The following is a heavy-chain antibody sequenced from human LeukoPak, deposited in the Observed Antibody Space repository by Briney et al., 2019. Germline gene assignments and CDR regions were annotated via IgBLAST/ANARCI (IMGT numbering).Heavy chain of an antibody. J-gene: IGHJ4*02. CDR2: ISRSSSFI. V-gene: IGHV3-21*01. D-gene: IGHD3-22*01. Sequence: PGGSLRLSCAASGFTFSSYSMNWVRQAPGKGLEWVSSISRSSSFIYYAGSVKGRFTISRDNAKNSLYLQMNSLRAEDTAVYYCARALYDSSGYYSHFDYWGQGTLVAVSS. CDR3: ARALYDSSGYYSHFDY. CDR1: GFTFSSYS.